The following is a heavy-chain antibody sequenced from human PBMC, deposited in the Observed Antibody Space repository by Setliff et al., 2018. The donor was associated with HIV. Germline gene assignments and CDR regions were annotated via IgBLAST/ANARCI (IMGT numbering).Heavy chain of an antibody. V-gene: IGHV4-39*07. Sequence: SETLSLTCAVSGGSVSSPSYYWGWIRQPPGKGLEWIGSVYNSGITFKNPSLKSRVSISVDTSKKQFSLKLSSVTAADTAVYFCAREPPSSNPTLQYAFDLWGQGTMVTVSS. CDR1: GGSVSSPSYY. J-gene: IGHJ3*01. CDR3: AREPPSSNPTLQYAFDL. D-gene: IGHD4-4*01. CDR2: VYNSGIT.